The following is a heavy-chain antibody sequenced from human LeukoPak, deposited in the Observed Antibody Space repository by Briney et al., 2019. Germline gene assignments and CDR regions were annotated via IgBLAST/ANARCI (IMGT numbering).Heavy chain of an antibody. Sequence: GGSLRLFCAASGFTFSSYGMHWVRQAPGKGLVWVAFIRYDVSNKYYADSVKGRFTISRDNSKNTLYLQMNSLRAEDTAVYYCAKGTTVTDFDYWGQGTLVTVSS. D-gene: IGHD4-17*01. CDR1: GFTFSSYG. CDR3: AKGTTVTDFDY. V-gene: IGHV3-30*02. J-gene: IGHJ4*02. CDR2: IRYDVSNK.